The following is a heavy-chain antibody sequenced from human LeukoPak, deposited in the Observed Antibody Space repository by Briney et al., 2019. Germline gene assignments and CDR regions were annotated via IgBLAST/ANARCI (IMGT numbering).Heavy chain of an antibody. Sequence: GGSLRLSCAASGFTFTSTAMSWVRKAPGKGLEWVSAIIGSGGSTYYADSVRGRFTISRDNSKNTLYLQMNSLRAEDAAVYYCAKDPTVDDAFDIWGQGTMVTVSS. CDR3: AKDPTVDDAFDI. CDR2: IIGSGGST. D-gene: IGHD4-23*01. CDR1: GFTFTSTA. V-gene: IGHV3-23*01. J-gene: IGHJ3*02.